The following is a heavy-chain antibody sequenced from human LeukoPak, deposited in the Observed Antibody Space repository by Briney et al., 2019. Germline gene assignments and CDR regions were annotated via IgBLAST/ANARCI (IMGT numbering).Heavy chain of an antibody. V-gene: IGHV4-59*01. CDR1: GGSISGFF. J-gene: IGHJ5*02. CDR3: ARVGYGPGSWGWFDP. CDR2: IYYSGTT. D-gene: IGHD3-10*01. Sequence: SETLSLSCTVSGGSISGFFWTWIRQSPGKGLEYIGYIYYSGTTDYNPTLKSRVSMSVDTSKNQFFLNLTSVTAADTAIYYCARVGYGPGSWGWFDPWGQGTLVTVSS.